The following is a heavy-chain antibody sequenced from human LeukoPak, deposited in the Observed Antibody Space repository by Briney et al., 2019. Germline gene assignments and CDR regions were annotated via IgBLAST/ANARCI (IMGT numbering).Heavy chain of an antibody. Sequence: SETLPLTCTVSGGSISSYYWSWIRQPPGKGLEWIGYTYYSGSTNYNPSLKSRVTISADMSKNQFSLKLSSVAAADTAVYYCARHGSGAFGFDVWGQGTMVTVSS. V-gene: IGHV4-59*08. J-gene: IGHJ3*01. CDR2: TYYSGST. D-gene: IGHD3-10*01. CDR3: ARHGSGAFGFDV. CDR1: GGSISSYY.